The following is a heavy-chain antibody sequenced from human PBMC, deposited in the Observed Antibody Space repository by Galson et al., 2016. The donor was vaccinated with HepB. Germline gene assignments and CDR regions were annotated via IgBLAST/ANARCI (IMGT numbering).Heavy chain of an antibody. D-gene: IGHD2-15*01. CDR2: IYYRGNT. CDR3: ARHGGDIVVVRDARGWFAP. V-gene: IGHV4-39*01. J-gene: IGHJ5*02. CDR1: GGSISSSSYY. Sequence: SETLSLTCSVSGGSISSSSYYWGWIRQPPGKGLEWIGSIYYRGNTYYKPSLKSRVTMSVDTSNNQFSLKLSSVTAADTAVYYCARHGGDIVVVRDARGWFAPWGQGTLVTVSS.